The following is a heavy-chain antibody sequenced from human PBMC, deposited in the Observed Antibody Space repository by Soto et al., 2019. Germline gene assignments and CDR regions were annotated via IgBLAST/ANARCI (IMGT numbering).Heavy chain of an antibody. CDR3: AKDKGLGGIAVAGNLY. J-gene: IGHJ4*02. Sequence: GGSLRLSCAASGFTFSSYGMHWVRQAPGKGLEWVAVISYDGSNKYYADSVKGRFTISRDNSKNTLYLQMNSLRAEDTAVYYCAKDKGLGGIAVAGNLYWGQGTLVTVSS. CDR1: GFTFSSYG. D-gene: IGHD6-19*01. CDR2: ISYDGSNK. V-gene: IGHV3-30*18.